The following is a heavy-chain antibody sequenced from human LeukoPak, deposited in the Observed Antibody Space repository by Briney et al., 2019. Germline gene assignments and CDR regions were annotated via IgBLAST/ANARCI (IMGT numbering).Heavy chain of an antibody. Sequence: SSETLSLTCTVSGGSISSYYWSWIRQPPGKGLEWIGYIYYSGTTNYNPSLKSRVTISVDTSKNQFSLKLSSVTAADTAVYYCARGVYIAAAQYGYWGQGTLVTVSS. CDR3: ARGVYIAAAQYGY. CDR1: GGSISSYY. J-gene: IGHJ4*02. CDR2: IYYSGTT. D-gene: IGHD6-13*01. V-gene: IGHV4-59*01.